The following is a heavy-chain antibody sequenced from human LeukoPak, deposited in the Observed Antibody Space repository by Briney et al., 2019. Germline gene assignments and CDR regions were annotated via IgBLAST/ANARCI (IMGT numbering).Heavy chain of an antibody. V-gene: IGHV3-48*01. J-gene: IGHJ4*02. CDR1: GFTFNTYS. Sequence: PGGSLRPSCAASGFTFNTYSMNWVRQAPGKGLEWLSYVKSGNYDIQYADSVTGRFTVPRDSATNSLYLQMNDLKAEDTAVYYCARDSDWAFDYWGQGSLVTVSS. CDR2: VKSGNYDI. CDR3: ARDSDWAFDY. D-gene: IGHD3-9*01.